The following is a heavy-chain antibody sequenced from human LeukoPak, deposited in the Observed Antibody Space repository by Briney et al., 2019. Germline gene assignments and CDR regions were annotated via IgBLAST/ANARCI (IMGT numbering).Heavy chain of an antibody. CDR3: ARDGSILTGYYKDGFDI. D-gene: IGHD3-9*01. Sequence: PSETLSLTCTVSGGSISSYYWSWIRQPPGKGLEWIGYIYHNGRTYYNPSLKSRVTISIDKSKNQFSLTLTSVTAADTAVYYCARDGSILTGYYKDGFDIWGQGTMVTVSS. CDR2: IYHNGRT. J-gene: IGHJ3*02. V-gene: IGHV4-59*12. CDR1: GGSISSYY.